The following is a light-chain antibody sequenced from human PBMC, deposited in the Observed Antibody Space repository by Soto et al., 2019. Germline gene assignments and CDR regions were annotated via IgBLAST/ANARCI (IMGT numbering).Light chain of an antibody. CDR1: QTVSTY. Sequence: IVLTQSPATLSLSPGERDTLSCRAGQTVSTYLSWYQHKPGQAPRLLIYGASNRATGIPARFSGSGSGTDFTLTISSLEPEDSAVYYCQQRYNWLTFGGGTKVDIK. CDR2: GAS. CDR3: QQRYNWLT. J-gene: IGKJ4*01. V-gene: IGKV3-11*01.